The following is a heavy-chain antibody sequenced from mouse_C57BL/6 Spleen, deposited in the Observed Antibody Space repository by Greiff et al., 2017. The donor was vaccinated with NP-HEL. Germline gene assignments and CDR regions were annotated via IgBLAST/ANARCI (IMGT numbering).Heavy chain of an antibody. V-gene: IGHV3-6*01. D-gene: IGHD2-1*01. J-gene: IGHJ1*03. CDR3: ARGGRYGKGYFDV. CDR2: ISYDGSN. CDR1: GYSITSGYY. Sequence: DVQLQESGPGLVKPSQSLSLTCSVTGYSITSGYYWNWIRQFPGNKLEWMGYISYDGSNNYNPSLKNRISITRDTSKNQFFLKLNSVTTEDTATYYCARGGRYGKGYFDVWGTGTTVTVSS.